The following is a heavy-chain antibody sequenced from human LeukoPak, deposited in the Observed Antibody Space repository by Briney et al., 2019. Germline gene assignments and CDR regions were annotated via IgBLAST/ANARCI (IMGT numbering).Heavy chain of an antibody. D-gene: IGHD2-15*01. J-gene: IGHJ3*02. CDR3: ARPTSRIAGGNDAFDI. CDR1: GFTFSSYN. CDR2: ISSSSSYI. Sequence: GGSLRLSCAASGFTFSSYNMNWVRQAPGKGLEWVSSISSSSSYIYYADSVKGRFTISRDNAKNSLYLQMNSLRAEDTAVYYCARPTSRIAGGNDAFDIWGQGTMVTVSS. V-gene: IGHV3-21*01.